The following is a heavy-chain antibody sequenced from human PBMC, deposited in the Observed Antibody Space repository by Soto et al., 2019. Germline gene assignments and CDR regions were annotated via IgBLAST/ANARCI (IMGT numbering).Heavy chain of an antibody. V-gene: IGHV5-10-1*01. J-gene: IGHJ6*02. D-gene: IGHD2-2*01. Sequence: PGESLKISCKGSGYSFTSYWISWVRQMPGKGLEWMGRIDPSDSYTNYSPSFQGHVTISADKSISTAYLQWSSLKASDTAMYYCARHTIYCSSTSCYGPSSYYYGMDVWGQGTTVTVSS. CDR3: ARHTIYCSSTSCYGPSSYYYGMDV. CDR2: IDPSDSYT. CDR1: GYSFTSYW.